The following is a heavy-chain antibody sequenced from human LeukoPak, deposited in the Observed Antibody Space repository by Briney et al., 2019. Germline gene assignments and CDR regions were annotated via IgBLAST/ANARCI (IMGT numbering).Heavy chain of an antibody. CDR2: MNPNSGNT. V-gene: IGHV1-8*01. D-gene: IGHD1-26*01. J-gene: IGHJ4*02. CDR3: AREQGPSGSFDY. Sequence: ASVKVSCKASGYTFTSYDINWVRQATGQGLEWMGWMNPNSGNTGYAQRFQGRVTMTRDTSTSTVYMELSSLRSEDTAVYYCAREQGPSGSFDYWGQGTLVTVSS. CDR1: GYTFTSYD.